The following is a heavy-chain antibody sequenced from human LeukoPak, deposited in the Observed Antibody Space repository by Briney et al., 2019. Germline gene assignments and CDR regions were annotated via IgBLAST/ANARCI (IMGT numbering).Heavy chain of an antibody. D-gene: IGHD2-2*02. J-gene: IGHJ3*02. CDR1: GGSISSYY. Sequence: SETLSLTCTVSGGSISSYYWGWTRHPAGKGLEWIGRIYDSGDTTYNTPLRSRVSLSIDTPKTQFSLKLSSRTAADTAVYYCARADCASSSCYSTGAFDIWGQGTMVTVS. CDR3: ARADCASSSCYSTGAFDI. V-gene: IGHV4-4*07. CDR2: IYDSGDT.